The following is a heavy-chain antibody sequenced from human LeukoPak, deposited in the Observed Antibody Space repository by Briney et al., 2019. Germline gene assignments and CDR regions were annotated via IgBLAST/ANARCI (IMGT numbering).Heavy chain of an antibody. CDR3: ARDQTYYSNGGYFDY. CDR2: INPSST. Sequence: ASVKVSCKASGYTFTSYDINWVRQAPGQGLEWMGIINPSSTTYAQKFQGRVTMTRDMSTSTVYMELSSLRSEDTAVYYCARDQTYYSNGGYFDYWGQGTLVTVSS. CDR1: GYTFTSYD. D-gene: IGHD4-11*01. V-gene: IGHV1-46*01. J-gene: IGHJ4*02.